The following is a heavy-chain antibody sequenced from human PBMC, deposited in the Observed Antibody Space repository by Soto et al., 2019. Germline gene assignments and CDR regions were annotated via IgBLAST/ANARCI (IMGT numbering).Heavy chain of an antibody. D-gene: IGHD3-3*01. CDR1: GFTFSSYV. CDR3: ARDYESQYYYYGRDV. V-gene: IGHV3-53*01. CDR2: IYSGGST. Sequence: GGSLRLSCAASGFTFSSYVMSWVRQAPGKGLEWVSVIYSGGSTYYADSVKGRFTISRDNSKNTLYLQMNSLRAEDTAVYYCARDYESQYYYYGRDVWGQGTTVTVSS. J-gene: IGHJ6*02.